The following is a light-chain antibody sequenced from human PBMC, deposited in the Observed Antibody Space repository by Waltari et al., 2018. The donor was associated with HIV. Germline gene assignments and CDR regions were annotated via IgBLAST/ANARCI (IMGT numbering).Light chain of an antibody. CDR3: QSYDSSLTGSV. CDR1: SPNIGAGYD. Sequence: QSVLTQPPSVSGAQGQRVTISCTGSSPNIGAGYDVHWYQQVPGTAPKLLIYGNNNRPSGVPDRFSASKSGASPSLAITGLQAEDEADYYCQSYDSSLTGSVFGGGTKLTVL. J-gene: IGLJ2*01. V-gene: IGLV1-40*01. CDR2: GNN.